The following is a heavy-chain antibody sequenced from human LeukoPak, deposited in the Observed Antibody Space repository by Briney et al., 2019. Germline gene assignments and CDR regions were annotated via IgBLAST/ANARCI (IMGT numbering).Heavy chain of an antibody. CDR3: AKGQHWFDP. J-gene: IGHJ5*02. Sequence: GGSLRLSCVASGFTFSSYGMHWVRQAPGKGLEWVAFIRYEGSNKYYADSVKGRFTISRDNSKNALYLQMNSLRAEDTAVYYCAKGQHWFDPWGQGTLVTVSS. V-gene: IGHV3-30*02. CDR2: IRYEGSNK. CDR1: GFTFSSYG.